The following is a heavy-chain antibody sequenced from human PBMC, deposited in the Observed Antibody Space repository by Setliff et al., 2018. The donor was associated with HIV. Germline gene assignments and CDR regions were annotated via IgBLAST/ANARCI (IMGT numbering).Heavy chain of an antibody. V-gene: IGHV1-18*01. J-gene: IGHJ4*02. D-gene: IGHD4-17*01. CDR1: GYSFSNYG. CDR2: ISPYNGNT. Sequence: ASVKVSCKAFGYSFSNYGITWVRQAPGQGLEWMGWISPYNGNTNYAQKLQDRVTMTTDTSTNTAYMELRSLRSDDTAVYYCARLLTRYDSGNDYGDYGDFDYWGQGTLVTVSS. CDR3: ARLLTRYDSGNDYGDYGDFDY.